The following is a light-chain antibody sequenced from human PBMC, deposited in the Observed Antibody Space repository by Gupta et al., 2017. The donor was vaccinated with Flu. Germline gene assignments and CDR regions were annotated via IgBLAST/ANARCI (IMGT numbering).Light chain of an antibody. Sequence: GTLCLSPGERVTLSCMAIQSLRRPSVARYHQSPGQCSNLLIFGPFNRATGTPDRFSGGGSGTDFTLTISRLEPEDFAVYYCQQDGLSPRTFGQGTKVEV. V-gene: IGKV3-20*01. CDR3: QQDGLSPRT. CDR1: QSLRRPS. CDR2: GPF. J-gene: IGKJ1*01.